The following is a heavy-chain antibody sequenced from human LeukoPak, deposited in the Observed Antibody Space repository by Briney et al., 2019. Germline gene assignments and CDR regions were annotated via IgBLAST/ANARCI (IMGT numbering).Heavy chain of an antibody. CDR1: GGSIRRGRYD. CDR3: ARVGTITSFGY. CDR2: IYYSGST. Sequence: SETLSLTCTVSGGSIRRGRYDWGGVRQPPGKGGEGIGSIYYSGSTYYNPSLKSRVTMSIDTSKNQFSLKLSSVTAADTAVYYCARVGTITSFGYWGQGTLVTVSS. D-gene: IGHD3-3*01. V-gene: IGHV4-39*07. J-gene: IGHJ4*02.